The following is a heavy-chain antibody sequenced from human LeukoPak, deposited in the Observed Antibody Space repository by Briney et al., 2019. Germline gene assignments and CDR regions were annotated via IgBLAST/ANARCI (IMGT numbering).Heavy chain of an antibody. Sequence: SETLSLTCTVSGGSISSSSYYWGWIRQPPGKGLEWIGSIYYSGSTNYNPSLKSRVTISVDTSKNQFSLKLSSVTAADTAVYYCAGGDGTSSYAGYWGQGTLVTVSS. CDR2: IYYSGST. J-gene: IGHJ4*02. D-gene: IGHD3-16*01. CDR3: AGGDGTSSYAGY. CDR1: GGSISSSSYY. V-gene: IGHV4-39*07.